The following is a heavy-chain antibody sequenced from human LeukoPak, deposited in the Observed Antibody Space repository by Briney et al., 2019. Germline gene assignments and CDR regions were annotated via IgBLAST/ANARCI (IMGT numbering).Heavy chain of an antibody. D-gene: IGHD5-18*01. CDR1: GYTFTSYG. V-gene: IGHV1-18*04. J-gene: IGHJ4*02. CDR2: ISAYNDNT. CDR3: ARAFRYSYGFDY. Sequence: ASVKVSCKASGYTFTSYGISWVRQAPGQGLEWMGWISAYNDNTHHIQKFQDRVTITTDTSTSTAYMELRSLRSDDTAVYYCARAFRYSYGFDYWGQGTLVTVSS.